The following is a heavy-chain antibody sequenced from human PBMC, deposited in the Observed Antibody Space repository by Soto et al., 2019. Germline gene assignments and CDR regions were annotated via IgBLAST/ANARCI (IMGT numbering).Heavy chain of an antibody. D-gene: IGHD1-1*01. J-gene: IGHJ3*01. V-gene: IGHV3-53*01. Sequence: DVQLVESGGGLIQPGESLRLSCAAFGLTISGKKYVAWVRQAPGKGLEWVSALYDVDGSFYADSVTGRFTTSSDSSKTTVYLQMNDLRPDDTAVYYCATWHEQEHAFDVWGQGTTVTISS. CDR2: LYDVDGS. CDR3: ATWHEQEHAFDV. CDR1: GLTISGKKY.